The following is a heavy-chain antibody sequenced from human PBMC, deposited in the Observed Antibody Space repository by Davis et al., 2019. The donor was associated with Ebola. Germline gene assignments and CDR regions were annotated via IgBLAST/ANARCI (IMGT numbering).Heavy chain of an antibody. Sequence: PRSLTLSCALYARSFSGYYCSWIRQLPGKGLEWIGYIYYSVGTVYNPSLKSRVTISVDTSKNQFSLKLTSVTAADTAVYYCAREGPGYWGQGTLVT. V-gene: IGHV4-59*12. J-gene: IGHJ4*02. D-gene: IGHD3-10*01. CDR2: IYYSVGT. CDR1: ARSFSGYY. CDR3: AREGPGY.